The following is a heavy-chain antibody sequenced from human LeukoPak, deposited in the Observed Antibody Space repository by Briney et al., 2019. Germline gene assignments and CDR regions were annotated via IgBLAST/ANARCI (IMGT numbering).Heavy chain of an antibody. CDR3: AQTSGFLVSRFG. CDR2: IGGSGANA. V-gene: IGHV3-23*01. J-gene: IGHJ4*02. Sequence: GASLRLSCAASGFTFSSFTLTWVRQAPGKGLEWVSTIGGSGANAYYADSVRGRFAMARDNSNNTLYLDMNSLRAEDTAVYYCAQTSGFLVSRFGWGQGTLVTVSS. D-gene: IGHD3-3*01. CDR1: GFTFSSFT.